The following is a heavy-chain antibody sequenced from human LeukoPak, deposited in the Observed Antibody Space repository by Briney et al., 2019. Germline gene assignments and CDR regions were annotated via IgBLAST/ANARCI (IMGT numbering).Heavy chain of an antibody. CDR1: GFTFSSYA. Sequence: GGSLRLSCAASGFTFSSYAMSWVRQAPGKGLEWVSAISGSGGSTYYADSVKGRFTISRDNSKNTLYLQMNRLRAEDTAVYYCAKDQVGFWSGYAYWGQGTLVTVSS. D-gene: IGHD3-3*01. J-gene: IGHJ4*02. CDR2: ISGSGGST. CDR3: AKDQVGFWSGYAY. V-gene: IGHV3-23*01.